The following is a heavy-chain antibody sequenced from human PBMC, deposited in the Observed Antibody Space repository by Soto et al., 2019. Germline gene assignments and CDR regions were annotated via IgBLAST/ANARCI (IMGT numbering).Heavy chain of an antibody. CDR1: GGSIRSYY. CDR3: VRANYFDY. V-gene: IGHV4-59*01. CDR2: IYYSGST. J-gene: IGHJ4*02. Sequence: QVQLQESGPALVKPSETLSLSCTVSGGSIRSYYWTWMRQPPGKGLEWIGDIYYSGSTNYNPSLRSRVTIPVDTSKNQFSLKLSSVTAADTAVYYCVRANYFDYWGQGTLVTVSS.